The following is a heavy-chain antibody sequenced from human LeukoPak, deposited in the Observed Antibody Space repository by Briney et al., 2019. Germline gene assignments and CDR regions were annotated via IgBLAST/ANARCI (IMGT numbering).Heavy chain of an antibody. CDR1: GYTFTSNY. Sequence: ASVKVSCKAFGYTFTSNYMHWVRQAPGQGLEWMGIINPSGGSTSYAQKFQGRVTMTRDMSTSTVYMELSSLRSEDTAVYYCARGQNTYSSSWYLPYWGQGTLVTVSS. V-gene: IGHV1-46*01. CDR3: ARGQNTYSSSWYLPY. J-gene: IGHJ4*02. CDR2: INPSGGST. D-gene: IGHD6-13*01.